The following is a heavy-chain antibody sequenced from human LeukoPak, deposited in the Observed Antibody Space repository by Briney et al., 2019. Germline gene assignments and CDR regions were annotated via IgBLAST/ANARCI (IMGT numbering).Heavy chain of an antibody. CDR2: IRSKANSYAT. V-gene: IGHV3-73*01. Sequence: PGGSLRLSCAASGFTFSGSAMHWVRQASGKGLEWVGRIRSKANSYATAYAASVKGRFTISRDDSKNTAYLQMNSLKTEDTAVYYCAKVGGYCSSTSCYTARFDYWGQGTLVTVSS. J-gene: IGHJ4*02. CDR1: GFTFSGSA. D-gene: IGHD2-2*02. CDR3: AKVGGYCSSTSCYTARFDY.